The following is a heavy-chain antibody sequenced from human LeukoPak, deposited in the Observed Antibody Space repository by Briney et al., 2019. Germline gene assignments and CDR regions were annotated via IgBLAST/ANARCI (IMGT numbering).Heavy chain of an antibody. Sequence: GGSLTLSCAASGFTFSDYGMHWVRQAPGKGLEWVAFIHNDGSSDYYPDLLKGRITISRNNSTKALFLLMFSLRAEDTAVYYCAKGGSPSHNWFNSWGQGSLVTVSS. CDR2: IHNDGSSD. J-gene: IGHJ5*01. V-gene: IGHV3-30*02. CDR1: GFTFSDYG. CDR3: AKGGSPSHNWFNS. D-gene: IGHD2-15*01.